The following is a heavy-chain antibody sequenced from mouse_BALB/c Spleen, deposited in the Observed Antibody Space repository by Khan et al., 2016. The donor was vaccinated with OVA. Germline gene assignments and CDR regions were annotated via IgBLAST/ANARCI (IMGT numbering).Heavy chain of an antibody. CDR2: MHFSGRT. Sequence: DVQLQESGPDLVEPSQSLSLTCTVTGFSITSDYSWHWIRQFPGNKLEWLGYMHFSGRTNSNPSLKSRISITRDSSRNQFFLQLNSVTTEDSATYYCSIFDYDGIDHWGQGTTLTVSS. V-gene: IGHV3-1*02. D-gene: IGHD2-4*01. CDR1: GFSITSDYS. CDR3: SIFDYDGIDH. J-gene: IGHJ2*01.